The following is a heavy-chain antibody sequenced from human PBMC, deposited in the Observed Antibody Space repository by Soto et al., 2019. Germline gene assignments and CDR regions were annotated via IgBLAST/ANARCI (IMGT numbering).Heavy chain of an antibody. CDR3: AGAKSDCSGGSCYSGWFDP. V-gene: IGHV3-33*01. CDR1: GTTFSSYG. CDR2: IWYDGSNK. J-gene: IGHJ5*02. Sequence: PGGSLRLSCAASGTTFSSYGMHWVRQAPGKGLEWVAVIWYDGSNKYYADSVKGRFTISRDNSKNTLYLQMNSLRAEDTAVYYCAGAKSDCSGGSCYSGWFDPWGQGTLVTVSS. D-gene: IGHD2-15*01.